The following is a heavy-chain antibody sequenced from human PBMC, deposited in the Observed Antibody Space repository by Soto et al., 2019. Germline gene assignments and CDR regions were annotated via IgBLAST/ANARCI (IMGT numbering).Heavy chain of an antibody. J-gene: IGHJ4*02. Sequence: QVQLEQSGAEVKKPGASVKVSCKTSGYTFTSYTLHWVRQAPGQGLEWMGWINAGNGREKYSQRFQDRVSLSTDKSATTAYMELRSPNSEDTAVYYCARGGGWVGEASFDSWGQGTQVTVSS. CDR3: ARGGGWVGEASFDS. D-gene: IGHD3-10*01. CDR1: GYTFTSYT. V-gene: IGHV1-3*01. CDR2: INAGNGRE.